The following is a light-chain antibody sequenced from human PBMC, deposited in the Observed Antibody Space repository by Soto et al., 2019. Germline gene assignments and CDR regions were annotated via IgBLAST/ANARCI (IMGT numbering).Light chain of an antibody. CDR1: QSVNNY. CDR3: QQRTNWLFT. CDR2: DAS. V-gene: IGKV3-11*01. J-gene: IGKJ3*01. Sequence: EIVLTPSPATLSLSPGERATLSCRASQSVNNYLAWYQQKPGQAPRLLIYDASNRATGIPARFSGSGSGTEFTLTISSLEPEDFAVYYCQQRTNWLFTFGPGTKVDIK.